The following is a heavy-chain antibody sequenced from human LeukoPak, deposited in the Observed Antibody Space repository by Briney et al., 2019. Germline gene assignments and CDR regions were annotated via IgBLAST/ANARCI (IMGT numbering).Heavy chain of an antibody. CDR1: GYTFTGYY. Sequence: ASVKVSCKASGYTFTGYYMHWVRQAPGQGLEWMGWITPNSGGTNYARKFQGRVTMTRDTAISTAYMELSRLRSDDTAVYYCAREVFGATMIDYWGQGTLVTVSS. V-gene: IGHV1-2*02. CDR3: AREVFGATMIDY. D-gene: IGHD1-26*01. CDR2: ITPNSGGT. J-gene: IGHJ4*02.